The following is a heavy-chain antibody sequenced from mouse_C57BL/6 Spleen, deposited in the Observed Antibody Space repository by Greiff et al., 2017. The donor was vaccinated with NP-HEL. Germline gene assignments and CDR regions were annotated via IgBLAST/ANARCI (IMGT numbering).Heavy chain of an antibody. V-gene: IGHV8-12*01. J-gene: IGHJ2*01. Sequence: QVTLKESGPGILQSSQTLSLTCSFSGFSLSTSGMGVSWIRQPSGKGLEWLAHIYWDDDKRYNPSLKSRLTISKDTSRNQVFLKITSVDTADTATYYCARITTVVATTYYFDYWGQGTTLTVSS. CDR1: GFSLSTSGMG. CDR3: ARITTVVATTYYFDY. CDR2: IYWDDDK. D-gene: IGHD1-1*01.